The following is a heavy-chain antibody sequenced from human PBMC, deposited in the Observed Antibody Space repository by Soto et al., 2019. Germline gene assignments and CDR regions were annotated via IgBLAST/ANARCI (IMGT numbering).Heavy chain of an antibody. CDR1: GGSLSSGGYS. D-gene: IGHD3-10*01. V-gene: IGHV4-30-2*01. CDR3: ARVSKYYGSGSSFDY. J-gene: IGHJ4*02. CDR2: IYHSGST. Sequence: SETLSVTCAVSGGSLSSGGYSWSWIRQPPGKGLEWIGYIYHSGSTYYNPSLKSRVTISVDRSKNQFSLKLSSVTAADTAVYYCARVSKYYGSGSSFDYWGQGTLVTVS.